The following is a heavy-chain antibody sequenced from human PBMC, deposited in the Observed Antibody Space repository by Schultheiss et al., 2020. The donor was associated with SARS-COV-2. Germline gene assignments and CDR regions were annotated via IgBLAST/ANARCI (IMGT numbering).Heavy chain of an antibody. V-gene: IGHV1-8*01. J-gene: IGHJ6*02. D-gene: IGHD2-2*01. CDR3: AADSSIVVVPAAMNYYYYGMDV. CDR1: GYLFASYG. CDR2: MNPNNGNT. Sequence: ASVKVSCKSSGYLFASYGITWVRQAPGQGLEWLGWMNPNNGNTGYAQKFQGRVTITRDMSTSTAYMELSSLRSEDTAVYYCAADSSIVVVPAAMNYYYYGMDVWGQGTTVTVSS.